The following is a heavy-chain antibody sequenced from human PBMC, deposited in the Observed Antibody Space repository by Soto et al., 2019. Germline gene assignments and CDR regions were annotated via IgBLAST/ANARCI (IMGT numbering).Heavy chain of an antibody. CDR3: ARVYCSSTSCYYFDY. CDR1: GGSISSYY. Sequence: SETLSLTCTVSGGSISSYYWSWIRQPPGKGLEWIGYIYYSGSTNYNPSLKSRVTISVDTSKNQFSLKLSSVTAADTAVYYCARVYCSSTSCYYFDYWGQGTLVTVSS. V-gene: IGHV4-59*01. J-gene: IGHJ4*02. D-gene: IGHD2-2*01. CDR2: IYYSGST.